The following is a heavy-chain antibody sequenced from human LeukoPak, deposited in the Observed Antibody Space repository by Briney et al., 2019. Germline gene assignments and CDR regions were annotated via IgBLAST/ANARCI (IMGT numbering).Heavy chain of an antibody. CDR3: ARGALRIAAVDYYYYGMDV. CDR2: IIPISGTA. CDR1: GGTFSSYA. D-gene: IGHD6-13*01. V-gene: IGHV1-69*13. Sequence: SVKVSCKASGGTFSSYAISWVRQAPGQGLEWMGGIIPISGTANYAQKFQGRVTITADESTSTAYMELSSLRSEDTAVYYCARGALRIAAVDYYYYGMDVWGKGTTVTVSS. J-gene: IGHJ6*04.